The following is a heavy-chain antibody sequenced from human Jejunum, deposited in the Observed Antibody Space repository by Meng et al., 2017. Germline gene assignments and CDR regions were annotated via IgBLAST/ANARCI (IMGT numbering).Heavy chain of an antibody. V-gene: IGHV3-15*01. J-gene: IGHJ5*01. Sequence: VELVESGGGLVKPGGSLILSCAASEFTFSNAWMHWVRQAPGKGLEWVGHIKRTSDGGTTDYAAPVKDRFTISRDDSENTLFLQMSSLRVDDTAVYHCVNRAWLESWGQGTLVTVSS. CDR2: IKRTSDGGTT. D-gene: IGHD3-10*01. CDR3: VNRAWLES. CDR1: EFTFSNAW.